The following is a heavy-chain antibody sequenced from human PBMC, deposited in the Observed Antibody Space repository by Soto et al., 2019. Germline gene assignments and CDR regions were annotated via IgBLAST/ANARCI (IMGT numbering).Heavy chain of an antibody. Sequence: EVQLLESGGGLVQPGGSLRLSCAASGFTFSSYAMSWVRQAPGKGLEWVSAISGSGGSTYYADSVKGRFTISRDNSKNTLYLQMNSLRAEDTAVYYCANGGMWRELSLDFDYWGQGTLVTVSS. V-gene: IGHV3-23*01. D-gene: IGHD1-26*01. CDR2: ISGSGGST. CDR3: ANGGMWRELSLDFDY. J-gene: IGHJ4*02. CDR1: GFTFSSYA.